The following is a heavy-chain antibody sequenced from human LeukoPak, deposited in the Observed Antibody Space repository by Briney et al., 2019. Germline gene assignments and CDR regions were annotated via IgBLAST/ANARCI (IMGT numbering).Heavy chain of an antibody. V-gene: IGHV1-69*04. J-gene: IGHJ4*02. CDR3: ARGRTYYYDSSGYPPDY. Sequence: SVKVSCKASGGTFSSYAISWVRQAPGQGLEWMGRIIPILGIANYAQKFQGRVTITADKSTSTAYMELSSLRSEDTAVYYCARGRTYYYDSSGYPPDYWGQGTLVTVSS. CDR1: GGTFSSYA. CDR2: IIPILGIA. D-gene: IGHD3-22*01.